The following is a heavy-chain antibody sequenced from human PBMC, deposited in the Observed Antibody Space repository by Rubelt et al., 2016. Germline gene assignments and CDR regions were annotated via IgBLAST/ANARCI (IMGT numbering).Heavy chain of an antibody. J-gene: IGHJ4*02. D-gene: IGHD3-10*01. CDR2: FFHDGST. V-gene: IGHV4-38-2*02. Sequence: QVQLQESGPGLVKPSETLSLTCTVSGYSINNGYYWGWIRQPPGKGLEWIASFFHDGSTKYTPSLKSRVTIAKDGSKNQFSLNLSSVTAAATAVYYCARPTGASSASGSFLVWGQGTLVTVSS. CDR3: ARPTGASSASGSFLV. CDR1: GYSINNGYY.